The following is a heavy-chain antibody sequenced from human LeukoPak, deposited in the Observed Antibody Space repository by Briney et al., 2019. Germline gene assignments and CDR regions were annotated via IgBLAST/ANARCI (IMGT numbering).Heavy chain of an antibody. Sequence: PGGSLRLSCAASGFTFSSYGMSWVRQAPGKGLEWVSAISGSGGSTYYADSVKGRFTISRDNSKNTLYLQMNSLRAEDTAVYYCAKRVVPAASHNWFDPWGQGTLVTVSS. D-gene: IGHD2-2*01. CDR3: AKRVVPAASHNWFDP. CDR1: GFTFSSYG. J-gene: IGHJ5*02. CDR2: ISGSGGST. V-gene: IGHV3-23*01.